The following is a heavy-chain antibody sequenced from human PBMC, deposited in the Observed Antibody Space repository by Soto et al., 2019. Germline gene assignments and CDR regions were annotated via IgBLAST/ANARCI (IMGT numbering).Heavy chain of an antibody. Sequence: GGSLRLTCAASGFTFSSYAMSWVRQAPGKGLEWVSAISGSGGSTYYADSVKGRFTISRDNSKNTLYLQMNSLRAEDTAVYYCAKDGGNAYYYYGMDVWGQGTMVTVSS. J-gene: IGHJ6*02. CDR2: ISGSGGST. CDR1: GFTFSSYA. CDR3: AKDGGNAYYYYGMDV. V-gene: IGHV3-23*01. D-gene: IGHD2-15*01.